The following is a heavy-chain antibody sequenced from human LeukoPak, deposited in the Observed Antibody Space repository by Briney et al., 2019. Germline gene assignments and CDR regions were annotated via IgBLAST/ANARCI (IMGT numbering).Heavy chain of an antibody. D-gene: IGHD3-3*01. J-gene: IGHJ3*02. Sequence: ASVKVSCKASGGTFSSYAISWVRQAPGQGLEWMGGIIPIFGTANYAQKFQGRVTITADESTSTAYMELSSLRSEDTAVYYCARDLNYDFWSGYPHDAFDIWGQGTMVTVSS. CDR2: IIPIFGTA. CDR1: GGTFSSYA. V-gene: IGHV1-69*13. CDR3: ARDLNYDFWSGYPHDAFDI.